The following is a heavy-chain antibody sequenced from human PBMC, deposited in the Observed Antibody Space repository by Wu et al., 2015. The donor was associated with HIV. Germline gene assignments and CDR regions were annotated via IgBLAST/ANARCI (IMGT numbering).Heavy chain of an antibody. Sequence: QVQLVQSGAEVKKPGASVKVSCKASGYTFTGYYMHWVRQAPGQGLEWMGWINPNSGGTNYAQKFQGRVTMTRDTSISTAYMELSRLRSDDTAVYYCASEYVDTAMVKYYFDYWGQGTLVTVSS. D-gene: IGHD5-18*01. CDR3: ASEYVDTAMVKYYFDY. CDR1: GYTFTGYY. J-gene: IGHJ4*02. CDR2: INPNSGGT. V-gene: IGHV1-2*02.